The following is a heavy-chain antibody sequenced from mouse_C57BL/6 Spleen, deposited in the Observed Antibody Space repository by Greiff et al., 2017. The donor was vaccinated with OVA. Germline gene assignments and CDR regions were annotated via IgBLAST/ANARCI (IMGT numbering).Heavy chain of an antibody. CDR3: ARDYGSSPWFAY. CDR2: IHPNSGST. Sequence: QQRPGQGLEWIGMIHPNSGSTNYNEKFKSKATLTVDKSSSTAYMQLSSLTSEDSAVYYCARDYGSSPWFAYWGQGTLVTVSA. V-gene: IGHV1-64*01. D-gene: IGHD1-1*01. J-gene: IGHJ3*01.